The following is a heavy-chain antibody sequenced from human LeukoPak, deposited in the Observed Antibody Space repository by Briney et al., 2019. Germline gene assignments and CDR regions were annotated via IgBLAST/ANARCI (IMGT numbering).Heavy chain of an antibody. J-gene: IGHJ3*02. CDR1: GFIFSNYA. D-gene: IGHD1-1*01. Sequence: GGSLRLSCAASGFIFSNYAMTWVRQAPGKGLEWVSSISMTGGSTYYADSVKGRFTISRDNSKNTLFLQMKRLRAEDTALYFCAKARRTVDAFDIWGQGTRVIVSS. V-gene: IGHV3-23*01. CDR3: AKARRTVDAFDI. CDR2: ISMTGGST.